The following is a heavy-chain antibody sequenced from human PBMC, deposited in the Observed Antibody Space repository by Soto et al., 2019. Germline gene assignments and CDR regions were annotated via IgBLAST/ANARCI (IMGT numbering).Heavy chain of an antibody. V-gene: IGHV1-18*01. CDR3: ARVGGPITAPNYFDY. CDR2: ISAYNGNT. D-gene: IGHD1-20*01. CDR1: GYTFTSYG. Sequence: ASVKVSCKASGYTFTSYGISWVRRAPGQGLEWMGWISAYNGNTNYAQKLQGRVTMTTDTSTSTAYMELRSLRSDDTAVYYCARVGGPITAPNYFDYWGQGTLVTVSS. J-gene: IGHJ4*02.